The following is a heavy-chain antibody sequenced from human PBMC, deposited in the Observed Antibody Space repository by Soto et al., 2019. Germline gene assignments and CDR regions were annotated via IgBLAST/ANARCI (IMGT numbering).Heavy chain of an antibody. CDR2: INPDGREV. Sequence: GGSLRLSCAASGFNFNIYWMGWVRQAPGMGLEWVGNINPDGREVYYEDSVKGRFTISRDNARNSLYLQMNSLRAEDTAVYYCTRSQSWGQGTLVTVSS. V-gene: IGHV3-7*01. CDR3: TRSQS. CDR1: GFNFNIYW. J-gene: IGHJ1*01.